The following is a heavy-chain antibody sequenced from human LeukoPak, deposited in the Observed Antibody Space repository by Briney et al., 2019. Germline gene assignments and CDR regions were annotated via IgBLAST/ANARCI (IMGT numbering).Heavy chain of an antibody. V-gene: IGHV4-59*01. CDR1: GGSISSYY. D-gene: IGHD3-22*01. Sequence: SETLSLTCTVYGGSISSYYWSWIRQPPGKGLEWIGYIYYSGSTNYNPSLKSRVTISVDTSKNQFSLKLSSVTAADTAVYYCATRGHYYDSRRDAFDIWGQGPMVTVSS. CDR2: IYYSGST. J-gene: IGHJ3*02. CDR3: ATRGHYYDSRRDAFDI.